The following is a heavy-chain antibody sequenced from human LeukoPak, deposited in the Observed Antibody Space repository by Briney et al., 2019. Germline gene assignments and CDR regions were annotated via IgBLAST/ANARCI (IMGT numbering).Heavy chain of an antibody. CDR2: ISSSSRYI. D-gene: IGHD5-12*01. Sequence: GRSLRLSCAASGFTFSTYAMYWVRQAPGKGLEWVSSISSSSRYIYYADSVKGRFTISRDNAKNSLYLQMNSLRAEDTAVYYCERDSKLRADSGYDLADYWGQGTLVTVSS. CDR1: GFTFSTYA. J-gene: IGHJ4*02. CDR3: ERDSKLRADSGYDLADY. V-gene: IGHV3-21*01.